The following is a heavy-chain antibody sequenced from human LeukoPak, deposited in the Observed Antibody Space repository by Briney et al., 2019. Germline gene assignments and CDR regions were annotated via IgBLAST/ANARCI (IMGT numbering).Heavy chain of an antibody. CDR2: ISSSSSYI. V-gene: IGHV3-21*01. CDR3: ARATIPRLDY. D-gene: IGHD5-24*01. Sequence: GRSPRLSCAASGFTFSSYSMNWVRQAPGKGLEWVSSISSSSSYIYYADSVKGRFTISRDNAKNSLYLQMNSLRAEDTAVYYCARATIPRLDYWGQGTLVTVSS. J-gene: IGHJ4*02. CDR1: GFTFSSYS.